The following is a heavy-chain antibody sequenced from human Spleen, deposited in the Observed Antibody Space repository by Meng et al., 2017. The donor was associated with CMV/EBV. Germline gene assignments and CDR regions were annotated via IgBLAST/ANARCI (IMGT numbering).Heavy chain of an antibody. CDR3: ARGSSNYDYYGMDV. CDR1: GFTFSSYS. V-gene: IGHV3-30*03. CDR2: ISYDGSNK. D-gene: IGHD6-6*01. Sequence: GESLKISCAASGFTFSSYSMNWVRQAPGKGLEWVAVISYDGSNKYYADSVKGRFTISRDNSKNTLYLQMNSLRAEDTAVYYCARGSSNYDYYGMDVWGQGTTVTVSS. J-gene: IGHJ6*02.